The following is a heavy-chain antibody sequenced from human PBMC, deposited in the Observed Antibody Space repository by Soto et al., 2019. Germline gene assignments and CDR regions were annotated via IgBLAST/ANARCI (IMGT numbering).Heavy chain of an antibody. V-gene: IGHV1-2*02. J-gene: IGHJ4*02. CDR3: ARRSSGWSDY. CDR1: GYTFSDYY. D-gene: IGHD6-19*01. Sequence: SVNVSCKASGYTFSDYYMHWVRQAPGQGLEWMVWINPNSGGTNYAQKFQGRVTMTSDTSITTAYMELTSLTSDDTAMYYCARRSSGWSDYWGQGNLVTVSS. CDR2: INPNSGGT.